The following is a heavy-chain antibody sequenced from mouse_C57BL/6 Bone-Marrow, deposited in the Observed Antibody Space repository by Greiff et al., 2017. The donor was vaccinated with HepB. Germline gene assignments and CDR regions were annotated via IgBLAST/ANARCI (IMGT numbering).Heavy chain of an antibody. CDR2: IDPSDSET. Sequence: VQLQQPGAELVRPGSSVKLSCKASGYTFTSYWMHWVKQRPIQGLEWIGNIDPSDSETHYNQKFKDKATLTVDKSSSTAYMQLSSLTSEDSAVYYCARGSSSCVGWFAYWGQGTLVTVSA. J-gene: IGHJ3*01. D-gene: IGHD3-2*02. CDR1: GYTFTSYW. CDR3: ARGSSSCVGWFAY. V-gene: IGHV1-52*01.